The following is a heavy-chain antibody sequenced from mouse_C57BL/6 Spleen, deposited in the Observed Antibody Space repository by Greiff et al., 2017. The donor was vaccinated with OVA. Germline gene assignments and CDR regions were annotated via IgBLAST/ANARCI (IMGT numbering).Heavy chain of an antibody. D-gene: IGHD3-2*02. V-gene: IGHV5-17*01. Sequence: DVMLVESGGGLVKPGGSLKLSCAASGFTFSDYGMHWVRQAPEKGLEWVAYISSGSSTIYYADTVKGRFTISRDNAKNTLFLQMTSLRSEDTAMYYCARYSSGYPSNAMDYWGQGTSVTVSS. J-gene: IGHJ4*01. CDR2: ISSGSSTI. CDR3: ARYSSGYPSNAMDY. CDR1: GFTFSDYG.